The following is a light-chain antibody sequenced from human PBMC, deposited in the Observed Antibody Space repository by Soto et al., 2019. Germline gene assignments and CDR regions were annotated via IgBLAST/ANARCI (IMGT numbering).Light chain of an antibody. V-gene: IGKV3-15*01. CDR1: QSVTTN. Sequence: EVVMTQSPATLSVSPWERFTFSCRASQSVTTNLAWYQHKPGQSPRLLISGASTGASGIPPRFSGSGSGTEFTLTIDRLQSADFAVYYCQQYDRWPVTFGGGTKV. CDR2: GAS. CDR3: QQYDRWPVT. J-gene: IGKJ4*01.